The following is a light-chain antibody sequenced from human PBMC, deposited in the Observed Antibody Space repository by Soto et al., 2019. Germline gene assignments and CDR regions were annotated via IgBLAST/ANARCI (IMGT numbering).Light chain of an antibody. CDR2: AAS. V-gene: IGKV1-27*01. J-gene: IGKJ1*01. CDR1: QGISNY. CDR3: QKYYSAPWT. Sequence: DIQMTQCPTSLSAFVGDRVTITCRASQGISNYLAWYQQKPGKVPELLIYAASTLQSGVPFRFSGSRSGTDFTLTISSLQPEDVATYYCQKYYSAPWTFGQGTKVDIK.